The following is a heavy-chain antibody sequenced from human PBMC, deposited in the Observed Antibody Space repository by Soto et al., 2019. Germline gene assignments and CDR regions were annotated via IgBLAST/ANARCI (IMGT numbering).Heavy chain of an antibody. CDR1: GGSFSTYY. V-gene: IGHV4-34*01. D-gene: IGHD2-2*01. J-gene: IGHJ4*02. CDR2: INHSGST. CDR3: ARGKGYCNTSSCRECGSCYYDY. Sequence: QVQLQQWGAGLLKPSETLSLTCAVYGGSFSTYYWSWIRQPPGKGLEWIGEINHSGSTNYSPSLKSRVTISVDTSTNQFSLKLSSVTAAGTAVYYCARGKGYCNTSSCRECGSCYYDYWGQGTLVSVSS.